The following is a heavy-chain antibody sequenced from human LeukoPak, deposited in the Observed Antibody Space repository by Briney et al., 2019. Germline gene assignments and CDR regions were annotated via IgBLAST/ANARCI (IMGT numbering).Heavy chain of an antibody. CDR3: ARVIEPPTSYYGSGSYSGDAFDI. CDR2: ISAYNGNT. Sequence: ASVKVSCKASGYTFTSYGISWVRQAPGQGLEWMGWISAYNGNTNYAQKLQGRVTMTTDTSTSTAYMELRSLRSDDTAVYYCARVIEPPTSYYGSGSYSGDAFDIWGQGTMVTVSS. CDR1: GYTFTSYG. V-gene: IGHV1-18*01. D-gene: IGHD3-10*01. J-gene: IGHJ3*02.